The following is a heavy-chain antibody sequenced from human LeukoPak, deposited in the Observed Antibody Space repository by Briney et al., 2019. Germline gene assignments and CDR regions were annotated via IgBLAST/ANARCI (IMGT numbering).Heavy chain of an antibody. Sequence: SETLSLTCTVSGGSVSSGSYYWSWIRQPAGKGLEWIGHIYTSGSTNYNPSLKSRVTISVDTSKNQFSLKLSSVTAADTAVYYCAATPSDILTGYYLDAFDIWGQGTMVTVSS. CDR3: AATPSDILTGYYLDAFDI. V-gene: IGHV4-61*09. CDR2: IYTSGST. D-gene: IGHD3-9*01. J-gene: IGHJ3*02. CDR1: GGSVSSGSYY.